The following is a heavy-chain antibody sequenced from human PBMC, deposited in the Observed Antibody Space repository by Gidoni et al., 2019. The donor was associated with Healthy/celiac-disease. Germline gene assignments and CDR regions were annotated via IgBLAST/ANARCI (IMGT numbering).Heavy chain of an antibody. V-gene: IGHV3-15*01. CDR3: TTDYYDSSGYYWLPGY. CDR2: IKSKTDGGTT. CDR1: GFTFSNAW. J-gene: IGHJ4*02. D-gene: IGHD3-22*01. Sequence: EVQLVESGGGLVKPGGSFSLPCAASGFTFSNAWMSGVRQAPGKGLEWVGRIKSKTDGGTTGYAAPVKGRFTIARDDSKNTLYRQMNSLRTEDTAVYYCTTDYYDSSGYYWLPGYWGQGTLVTVSS.